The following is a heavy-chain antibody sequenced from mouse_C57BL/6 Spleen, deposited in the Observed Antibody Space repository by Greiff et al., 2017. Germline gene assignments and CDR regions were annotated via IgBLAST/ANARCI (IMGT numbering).Heavy chain of an antibody. CDR1: GFTFSDFY. Sequence: EVKVVESGGGLVQSGRSLRLSCATSGFTFSDFYMEWVRQAPGKGLEWIAASRNKANDYTTEYSASVKGRFIVSRDTYQSILYLQMNAQRAEDTAIYCCARDEDCPYAMDYWGQGTSVTVSS. CDR3: ARDEDCPYAMDY. J-gene: IGHJ4*01. CDR2: SRNKANDYTT. V-gene: IGHV7-1*01.